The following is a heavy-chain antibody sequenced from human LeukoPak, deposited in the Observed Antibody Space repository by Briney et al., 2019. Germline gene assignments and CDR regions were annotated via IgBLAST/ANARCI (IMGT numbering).Heavy chain of an antibody. CDR1: GYSISSSNW. J-gene: IGHJ5*02. V-gene: IGHV4-28*03. Sequence: SDTLSLTCAVSGYSISSSNWWGWIRQPPGKGLEWIGYIYYSGSTYYNPSLKSRVTMSVDTSKNQFSLKLSSVTAVDTAVYYCARGRSQENTMIRAGYWFDPWGQGTLVTVSS. D-gene: IGHD3-22*01. CDR2: IYYSGST. CDR3: ARGRSQENTMIRAGYWFDP.